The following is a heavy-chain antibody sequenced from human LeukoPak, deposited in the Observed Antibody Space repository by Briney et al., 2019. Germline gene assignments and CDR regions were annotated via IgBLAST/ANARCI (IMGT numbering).Heavy chain of an antibody. D-gene: IGHD6-13*01. CDR1: GGSISSGSYY. V-gene: IGHV4-61*01. J-gene: IGHJ4*02. CDR3: ARVKKGNFDY. CDR2: IYYSRST. Sequence: SETLSLTCTVSGGSISSGSYYWSWIRQPPGKGLEWIGYIYYSRSTNYNPSLKSRVTISVDTSKNQFSLKLSSVTAADTAVYYCARVKKGNFDYWGQGTLVTVSS.